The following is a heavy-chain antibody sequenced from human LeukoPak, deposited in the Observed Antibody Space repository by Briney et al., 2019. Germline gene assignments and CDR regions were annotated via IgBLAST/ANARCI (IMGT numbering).Heavy chain of an antibody. Sequence: GASVEVSCKASGYSFTSYDINWVRQATGQGLEWMGWMNPNSGNTGYAQKFQGRATMTRDTSISTAYMELSSLTSVDTAVYYCAKTSGYSSGPNWFDPWGQGTLVTISP. CDR3: AKTSGYSSGPNWFDP. J-gene: IGHJ5*02. CDR1: GYSFTSYD. D-gene: IGHD6-19*01. CDR2: MNPNSGNT. V-gene: IGHV1-8*01.